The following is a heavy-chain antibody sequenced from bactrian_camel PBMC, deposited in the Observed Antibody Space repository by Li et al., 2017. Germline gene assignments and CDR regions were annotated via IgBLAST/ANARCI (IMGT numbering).Heavy chain of an antibody. J-gene: IGHJ4*01. CDR1: GYTYGWGC. D-gene: IGHD1*01. CDR2: IDTDGHT. V-gene: IGHV3S10*01. CDR3: AARTGYCVFTVVSSFGEDEYGL. Sequence: DVQLVESGGGSVQAGGSLTLSCELSGYTYGWGCMAWFRQAPGKEREGVAGIDTDGHTVYADSVKGRFAMSRGNKKSSVYLRMDSLKVEDTAMYYCAARTGYCVFTVVSSFGEDEYGLWGQGTQVTVS.